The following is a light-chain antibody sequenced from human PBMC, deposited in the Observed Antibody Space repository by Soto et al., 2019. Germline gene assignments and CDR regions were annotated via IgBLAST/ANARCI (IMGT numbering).Light chain of an antibody. CDR1: QSVSSSY. Sequence: EIVLTQSPGTLSFSPGERATLSCSASQSVSSSYLAWYQQKPGQAPRLLIFAASSRASGIPDRFSGSGSGTDFTLTISSLEPEDFAVYYCQQRSNWPPITFGQGTRLEIK. CDR3: QQRSNWPPIT. CDR2: AAS. V-gene: IGKV3D-20*02. J-gene: IGKJ5*01.